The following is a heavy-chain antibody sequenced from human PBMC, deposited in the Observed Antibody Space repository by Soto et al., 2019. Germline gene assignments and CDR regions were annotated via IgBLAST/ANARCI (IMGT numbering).Heavy chain of an antibody. D-gene: IGHD6-19*01. J-gene: IGHJ4*02. V-gene: IGHV3-33*01. CDR1: GFTFSSYG. CDR3: ARRGIYYYSSGWGGHPFDY. CDR2: IWYDGSNK. Sequence: QVQLVESGGGVVQPGRSLRLSCAASGFTFSSYGMHWVRQAPGKGLEWVAVIWYDGSNKYYADSVKGRFTISRDNSKNTLYLQMNSLRAEDTAVYYCARRGIYYYSSGWGGHPFDYWGQGTLVTVSS.